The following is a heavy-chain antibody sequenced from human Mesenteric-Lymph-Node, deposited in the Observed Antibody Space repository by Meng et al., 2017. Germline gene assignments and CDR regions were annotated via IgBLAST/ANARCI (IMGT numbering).Heavy chain of an antibody. CDR2: ISSSSSYI. J-gene: IGHJ4*02. CDR3: ARNVRLRDGCNSDY. Sequence: EVQLVESGGGLVKPGGSLRLSCAASGFTFSSYSMNWVRQAPGKGLEWVSSISSSSSYIYYADSVKGRFTISRDNAKNSLYLQMNSLRAEDTAVYYCARNVRLRDGCNSDYWGQGTLVTVSS. CDR1: GFTFSSYS. D-gene: IGHD5-24*01. V-gene: IGHV3-21*01.